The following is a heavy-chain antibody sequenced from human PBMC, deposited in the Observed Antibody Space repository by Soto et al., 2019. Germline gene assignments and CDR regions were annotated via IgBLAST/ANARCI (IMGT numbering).Heavy chain of an antibody. V-gene: IGHV4-39*07. CDR2: IYYSGST. CDR3: ARRQVVVVAATGNWFDP. D-gene: IGHD2-15*01. Sequence: SETLSLTCTVSGGSISSSSYHWGWIRQPPGKGLEWIGSIYYSGSTNYNPSLKSRVTISVDTSKNQFSLKLSSVTAADTAVYYCARRQVVVVAATGNWFDPWGQGTLVTVS. J-gene: IGHJ5*02. CDR1: GGSISSSSYH.